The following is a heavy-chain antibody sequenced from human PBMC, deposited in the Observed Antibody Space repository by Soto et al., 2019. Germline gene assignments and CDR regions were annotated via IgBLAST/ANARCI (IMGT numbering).Heavy chain of an antibody. J-gene: IGHJ3*02. V-gene: IGHV3-48*01. CDR3: VRDDRWAFDI. CDR2: ISVGSGSI. CDR1: GFSFRSYA. Sequence: EEQLVESGGGLVQPGGSLRVSCAASGFSFRSYAMNWVRQAPGKGPEWVSYISVGSGSIFYADSVKGRFTISRDDAKNSLYLQMNTLRGEDTAVYYCVRDDRWAFDIWGQGTMVTVSS. D-gene: IGHD3-22*01.